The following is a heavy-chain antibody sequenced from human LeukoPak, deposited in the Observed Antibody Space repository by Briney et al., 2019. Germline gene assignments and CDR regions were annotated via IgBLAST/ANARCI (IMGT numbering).Heavy chain of an antibody. D-gene: IGHD6-6*01. V-gene: IGHV3-21*01. J-gene: IGHJ4*02. Sequence: GGSLRLSCAASGFTFSSYSMNWVRQAPGKGLEWVSSISSSSSYIYYADSVKGRFTISRDNAKNSLYLQMNSLRAEDTAVYYCARDKEEYSSSSSYFDYWGQGTLVTVSS. CDR3: ARDKEEYSSSSSYFDY. CDR1: GFTFSSYS. CDR2: ISSSSSYI.